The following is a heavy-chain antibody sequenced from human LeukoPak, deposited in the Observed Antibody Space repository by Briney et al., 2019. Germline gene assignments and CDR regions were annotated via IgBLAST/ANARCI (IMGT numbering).Heavy chain of an antibody. CDR2: INAGNGNT. CDR1: GYTFTSYA. Sequence: ASVNVSCTASGYTFTSYAMHWVRQAPGQRLEWMGWINAGNGNTKYSQKFQGRVTITRDTSASTAYMELSSLRSEDTAVYYCAITYSSGWYPSYYWGQGTLVTVSS. CDR3: AITYSSGWYPSYY. D-gene: IGHD6-19*01. V-gene: IGHV1-3*01. J-gene: IGHJ4*02.